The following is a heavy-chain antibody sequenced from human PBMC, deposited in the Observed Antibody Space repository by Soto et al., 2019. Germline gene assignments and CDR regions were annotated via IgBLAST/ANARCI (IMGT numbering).Heavy chain of an antibody. V-gene: IGHV1-69*13. CDR3: ARSPQSNDSSGYYFEMIFDY. CDR2: IIPIFGTA. CDR1: GGTFSSYA. J-gene: IGHJ4*02. Sequence: ASVKVSCKASGGTFSSYAISWVRQAPGQGLEWMGGIIPIFGTANYAQKFQGRVTITADESTSTAYMELSSLRSEDTAVYYCARSPQSNDSSGYYFEMIFDYWGQGTLVTVSS. D-gene: IGHD3-22*01.